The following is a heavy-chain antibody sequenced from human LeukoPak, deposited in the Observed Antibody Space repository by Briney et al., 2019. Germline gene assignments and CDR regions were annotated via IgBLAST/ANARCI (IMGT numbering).Heavy chain of an antibody. CDR3: AKTDLTVAVRPLDY. CDR2: ISGSGDST. V-gene: IGHV3-23*01. D-gene: IGHD6-6*01. Sequence: GGSLRLSCAASGFTFSNYAMSWVRQAPGRGLEWVSGISGSGDSTYCADSVKGRFTISRDNPKNTLHLQMNSLRAEDTAVYYCAKTDLTVAVRPLDYWGQGTLVTVSS. CDR1: GFTFSNYA. J-gene: IGHJ4*02.